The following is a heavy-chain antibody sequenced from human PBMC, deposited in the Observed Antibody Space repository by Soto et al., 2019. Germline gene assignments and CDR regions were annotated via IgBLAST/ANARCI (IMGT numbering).Heavy chain of an antibody. J-gene: IGHJ4*02. V-gene: IGHV3-48*02. D-gene: IGHD7-27*01. CDR2: IASGSKAI. CDR1: GFSLSNYG. CDR3: AHVGINLGY. Sequence: EVRLVESGGGLIQPGGSLRLSCVGSGFSLSNYGINWVRQAPGKGLEWVSYIASGSKAIYYADSLKGRFIISRGDATNSVFLEMYSLRDEDTGVYYCAHVGINLGYWGQGTLVTVSS.